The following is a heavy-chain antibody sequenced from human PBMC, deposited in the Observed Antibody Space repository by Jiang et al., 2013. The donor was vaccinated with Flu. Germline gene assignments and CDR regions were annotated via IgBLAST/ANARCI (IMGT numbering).Heavy chain of an antibody. D-gene: IGHD3-22*01. CDR2: ITSNGGXT. V-gene: IGHV3-64*01. J-gene: IGHJ4*02. Sequence: VQLLESGGGLVQPGGSLRLSCAASGFTFSSYAMHWVRQAPGKGLEYVSAITSNGGXTYYANSVKGRFTIARDNSKNTLYLQMGGLRAEDMAVYYCARLHYHYDSNGYYYDYWGQGTLVTVSS. CDR3: ARLHYHYDSNGYYYDY. CDR1: GFTFSSYA.